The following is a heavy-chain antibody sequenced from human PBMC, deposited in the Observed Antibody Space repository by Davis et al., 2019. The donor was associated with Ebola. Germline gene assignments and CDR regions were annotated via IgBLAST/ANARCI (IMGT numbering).Heavy chain of an antibody. Sequence: SETLSLTCSVSGDSLSGFYWSWIRQTPGKGLEWIGYIYYTGRVEYNPPLQSRVTISIDTSESRFSLKLTSVTPADTAVYYCARVRYYPFYYGMDVWGKGTTVTVSS. D-gene: IGHD3-16*02. CDR3: ARVRYYPFYYGMDV. V-gene: IGHV4-59*01. J-gene: IGHJ6*04. CDR2: IYYTGRV. CDR1: GDSLSGFY.